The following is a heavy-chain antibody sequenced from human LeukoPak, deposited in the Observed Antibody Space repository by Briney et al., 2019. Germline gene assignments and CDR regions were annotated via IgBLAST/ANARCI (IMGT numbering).Heavy chain of an antibody. J-gene: IGHJ5*02. CDR1: GGSISSYY. V-gene: IGHV4-59*01. CDR3: ARGTGGSNWFDP. CDR2: IYYSGST. D-gene: IGHD2-15*01. Sequence: PSETLSLTCTVSGGSISSYYWSWIRQPPGKGLEWIGYIYYSGSTNYNPSLTSRVTISVDTSKNQFSLKLSSVTAADTAVYYCARGTGGSNWFDPWGQGTLVTVSS.